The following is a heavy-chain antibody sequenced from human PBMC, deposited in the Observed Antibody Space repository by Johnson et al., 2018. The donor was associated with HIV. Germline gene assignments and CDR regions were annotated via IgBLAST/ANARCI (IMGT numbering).Heavy chain of an antibody. CDR3: ARAGIAARPPTRPPDAFDI. J-gene: IGHJ3*02. Sequence: QVQLVESGGGLVQPGGSLRLSCAASGFTFSSMHWDRQAPGKGLEWVAVISHDGSHKYYADSVKGRFTISRDNSKNTLYLQMNSLRAEDTAVYYCARAGIAARPPTRPPDAFDIWGQGTMVTVSS. CDR1: GFTFSS. CDR2: ISHDGSHK. D-gene: IGHD6-6*01. V-gene: IGHV3-30*04.